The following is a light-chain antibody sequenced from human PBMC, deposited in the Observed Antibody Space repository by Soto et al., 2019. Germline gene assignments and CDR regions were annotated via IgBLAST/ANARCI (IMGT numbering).Light chain of an antibody. CDR3: SSYTTSSTWV. Sequence: QSSLTQPASVSGSPGQSITISCTGTSSDVGGYNYVSWYQHHPGKAPKLIIYEVTNRPSGVSYRFSGSKSGNTASLTISGLQAEDEADYYCSSYTTSSTWVFGGGTKLTVL. CDR2: EVT. CDR1: SSDVGGYNY. V-gene: IGLV2-14*01. J-gene: IGLJ3*02.